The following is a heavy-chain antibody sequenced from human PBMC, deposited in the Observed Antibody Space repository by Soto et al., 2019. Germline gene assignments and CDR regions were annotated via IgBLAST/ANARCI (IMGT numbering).Heavy chain of an antibody. Sequence: QVQLVESGGGVVQPGRSLRLSCAASGFSFSRHGMHWVRQAPGKGLEWVAVIWYDGNNKYYADYVKGRFTISRDTSNDTLYLQMNSLRAEDTGGYYCARGRGGGDQGMDVCGQGTAVTVSS. CDR2: IWYDGNNK. J-gene: IGHJ6*02. D-gene: IGHD3-16*01. CDR1: GFSFSRHG. CDR3: ARGRGGGDQGMDV. V-gene: IGHV3-33*01.